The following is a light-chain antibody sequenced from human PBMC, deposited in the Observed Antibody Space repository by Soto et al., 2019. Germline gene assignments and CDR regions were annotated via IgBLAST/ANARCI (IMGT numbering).Light chain of an antibody. Sequence: EMVLTQSPATLSLSPGERATLSCRASQSVSSYLAWYQQKPGQAPRLLIYDASNRATGIPARFSGSGAGRDFTLTISSLEPEDFAVYYCQQRSNWPPFTFGPGTKVDIK. J-gene: IGKJ3*01. CDR1: QSVSSY. CDR3: QQRSNWPPFT. V-gene: IGKV3-11*02. CDR2: DAS.